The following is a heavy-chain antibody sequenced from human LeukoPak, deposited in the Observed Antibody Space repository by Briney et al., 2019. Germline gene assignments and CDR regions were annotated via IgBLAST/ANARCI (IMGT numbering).Heavy chain of an antibody. CDR2: INHSGST. J-gene: IGHJ4*02. CDR1: GGSFSGYY. D-gene: IGHD3-22*01. Sequence: SETLSLTCAVYGGSFSGYYWSWIRQPPGKGLEWIGEINHSGSTNYNPSLKSRVTISVDTSKNQFSLKLSSVTAADTAVYYCARSPSGYRFDSWGQGTLVTVSS. CDR3: ARSPSGYRFDS. V-gene: IGHV4-34*01.